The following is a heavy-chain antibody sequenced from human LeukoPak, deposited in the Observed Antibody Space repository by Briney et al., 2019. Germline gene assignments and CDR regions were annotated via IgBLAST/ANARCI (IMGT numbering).Heavy chain of an antibody. D-gene: IGHD3-10*02. CDR2: ISGGGGST. J-gene: IGHJ6*04. CDR3: AELGITMIGGV. Sequence: GGSLRLSCTASGFTFNSHALTWVRQAPGKGLEWVSTISGGGGSTYYADSVKGRFTISRDNAKNSLYLQMNSLRAEDTAVYYCAELGITMIGGVWGKGTTVTISS. V-gene: IGHV3-23*01. CDR1: GFTFNSHA.